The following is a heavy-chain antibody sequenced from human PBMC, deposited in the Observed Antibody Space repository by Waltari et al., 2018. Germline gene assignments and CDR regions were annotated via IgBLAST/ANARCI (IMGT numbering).Heavy chain of an antibody. J-gene: IGHJ3*02. CDR2: INEDGGEK. CDR1: GFRTDW. V-gene: IGHV3-7*01. Sequence: DVQLVESGGGLVQPGGSLRLSWEVSGFRTDWMDWVRQAPGKGLQWVANINEDGGEKYYLDSVKGRFTISRDNAKKLVYLEMNTLRAEDTATYYCSKRLEIWGRGTMVAVS. CDR3: SKRLEI.